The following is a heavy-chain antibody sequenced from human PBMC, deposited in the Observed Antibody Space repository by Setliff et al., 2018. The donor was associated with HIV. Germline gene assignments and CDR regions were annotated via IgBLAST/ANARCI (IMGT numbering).Heavy chain of an antibody. Sequence: SETLSLTCTASYATISTADYYWSWIRQPPGKGLEWIGFVSYTGTTHYNPSLKSRLTISIDTSENQFSLKLSSVTAADTAVYYCARERLVAAAGRGVFDYWGQGTLVTVSS. CDR2: VSYTGTT. CDR3: ARERLVAAAGRGVFDY. CDR1: YATISTADYY. V-gene: IGHV4-30-4*01. D-gene: IGHD6-13*01. J-gene: IGHJ4*02.